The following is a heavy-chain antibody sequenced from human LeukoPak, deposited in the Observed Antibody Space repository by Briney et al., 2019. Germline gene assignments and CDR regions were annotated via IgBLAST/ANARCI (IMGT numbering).Heavy chain of an antibody. V-gene: IGHV3-21*01. J-gene: IGHJ4*02. CDR3: ARDSLTVTTPFDY. CDR1: GFNFDDYA. Sequence: GGSLRLSCAASGFNFDDYAMHWVRQAPGKGLEWVSSISSSSSYIYYADSVKGRFTISRDNAKNSLYLQMNSLRAEDTAVYYCARDSLTVTTPFDYWGQGTLVTVSS. CDR2: ISSSSSYI. D-gene: IGHD4-11*01.